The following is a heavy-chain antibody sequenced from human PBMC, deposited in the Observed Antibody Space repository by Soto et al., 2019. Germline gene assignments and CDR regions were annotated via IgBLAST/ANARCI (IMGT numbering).Heavy chain of an antibody. Sequence: SETLSLTCTVSCGSISSSSYYWGWIRRPPGKGLEWIGSIYYSGSTYYNPSLKSRVTISVDTSKNQFSLKLSSVTAADTAVYYCARLNLWLGEMDYGMDVWGQGTTVT. CDR3: ARLNLWLGEMDYGMDV. D-gene: IGHD3-10*01. V-gene: IGHV4-39*01. CDR1: CGSISSSSYY. J-gene: IGHJ6*02. CDR2: IYYSGST.